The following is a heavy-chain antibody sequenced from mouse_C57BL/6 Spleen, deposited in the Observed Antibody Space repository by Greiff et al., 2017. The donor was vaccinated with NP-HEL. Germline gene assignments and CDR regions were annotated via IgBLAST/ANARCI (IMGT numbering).Heavy chain of an antibody. V-gene: IGHV5-9*01. CDR1: GFTFSSYT. J-gene: IGHJ3*01. CDR2: ISGGGGNT. Sequence: EVQLVESGGGLVKPGGSLKLSCAASGFTFSSYTMSWVRQTPEKRLEWVATISGGGGNTYYPDSVKGRFTISRDNAKNTLYLQMSSLRSEDTALYYCARPTTGTLFADWGQGTLVTVSA. D-gene: IGHD4-1*02. CDR3: ARPTTGTLFAD.